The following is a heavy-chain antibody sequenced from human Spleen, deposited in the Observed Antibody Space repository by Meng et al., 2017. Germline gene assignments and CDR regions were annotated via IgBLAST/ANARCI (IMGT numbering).Heavy chain of an antibody. CDR3: ARDRPRYYYDSSGLDY. CDR2: VYHSGAA. D-gene: IGHD3-22*01. V-gene: IGHV4-38-2*02. J-gene: IGHJ4*02. Sequence: SETLSLTCAVSGLSISSGHHWGWIRKPPGKGLEWIASVYHSGAAYYNPSLKSRVTISVDKSKNQFSLKLSSVTAADTAVYYCARDRPRYYYDSSGLDYWGQGTLVTVSS. CDR1: GLSISSGHH.